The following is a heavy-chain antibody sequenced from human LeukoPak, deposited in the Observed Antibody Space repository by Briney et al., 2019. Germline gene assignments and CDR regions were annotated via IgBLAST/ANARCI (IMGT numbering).Heavy chain of an antibody. V-gene: IGHV4-39*01. J-gene: IGHJ5*02. CDR3: ARLGTGYDSSGYSIGWFDP. D-gene: IGHD3-22*01. Sequence: SETLSLTCTVSGVSISISTYYWGWIRQPPGKGLEWIGNIYYSGSTYYNPSLKSRVTISVDTSKNQFSLRLSSVTAADTAVYYCARLGTGYDSSGYSIGWFDPWGQGTLVTVSS. CDR2: IYYSGST. CDR1: GVSISISTYY.